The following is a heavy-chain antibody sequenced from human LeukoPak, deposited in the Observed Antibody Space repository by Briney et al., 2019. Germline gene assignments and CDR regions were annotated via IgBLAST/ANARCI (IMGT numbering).Heavy chain of an antibody. CDR1: GITFSSYG. D-gene: IGHD3-10*01. Sequence: GGSLRLSCAVSGITFSSYGMHWVRQAPGKGLGWVAFISYDGSNKYYTDSVKGRFTISRDNSKNTLYLQMNSLRTEDTAVYYCTPSHYTSALRMYVGMDVWGQGTTVTVSS. V-gene: IGHV3-30*03. CDR2: ISYDGSNK. J-gene: IGHJ6*02. CDR3: TPSHYTSALRMYVGMDV.